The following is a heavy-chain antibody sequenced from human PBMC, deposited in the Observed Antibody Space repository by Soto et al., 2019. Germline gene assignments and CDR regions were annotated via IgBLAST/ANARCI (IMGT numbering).Heavy chain of an antibody. CDR1: GDSVSSNSVA. J-gene: IGHJ4*02. V-gene: IGHV6-1*01. D-gene: IGHD6-19*01. CDR2: TYYRSKWYN. Sequence: QVQLQQSGPGVVKPSQTLSLTCAISGDSVSSNSVAWNWIRQSPSRGLEWLGRTYYRSKWYNDYAVSVKSRITISPDTSKNLLSLQLSSVTPEDTAVYYCARSWYNNGWQTRGQGTLVTVSS. CDR3: ARSWYNNGWQT.